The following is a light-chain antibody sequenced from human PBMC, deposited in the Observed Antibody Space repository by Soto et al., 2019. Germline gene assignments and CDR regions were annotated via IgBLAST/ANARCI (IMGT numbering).Light chain of an antibody. CDR3: SSFACSNTWV. CDR1: SSDVGGYDY. J-gene: IGLJ3*02. V-gene: IGLV2-8*01. CDR2: EVS. Sequence: QSALTQPPSASGSPGQSVTISCTGTSSDVGGYDYVSWYQQHPGKAPKLMIYEVSERPSGVPDRFSGSKSGTTASLSVSGLQSEDEADDYCSSFACSNTWVFGGCTKLTFL.